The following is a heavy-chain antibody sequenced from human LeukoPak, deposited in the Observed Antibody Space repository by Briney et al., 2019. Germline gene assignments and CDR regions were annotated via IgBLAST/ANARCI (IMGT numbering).Heavy chain of an antibody. J-gene: IGHJ4*02. CDR3: ARVAMSGIGSDDF. CDR2: IIPIFGTA. D-gene: IGHD1-26*01. CDR1: GGTFSSYA. Sequence: SVKVSCKASGGTFSSYAISWVRQAPGQGLEWMGGIIPIFGTANYAQKFQGRVTITADESTSTAYMELSSLKSDDTAVYYCARVAMSGIGSDDFWGQGTLVTASS. V-gene: IGHV1-69*01.